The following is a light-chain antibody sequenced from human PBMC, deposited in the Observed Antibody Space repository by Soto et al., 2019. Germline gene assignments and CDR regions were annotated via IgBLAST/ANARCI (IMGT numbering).Light chain of an antibody. CDR2: EVT. Sequence: QSFVTHPASLSGSPGQSITISCTGTTSDFGFYNYVSWYQHHPGKAPKLLIYEVTNRHSGVSNRFSGSKSGNTASLTISGLQAEDEADYYCSSYTSSTDYVFGTGTKVTVL. V-gene: IGLV2-14*01. J-gene: IGLJ1*01. CDR3: SSYTSSTDYV. CDR1: TSDFGFYNY.